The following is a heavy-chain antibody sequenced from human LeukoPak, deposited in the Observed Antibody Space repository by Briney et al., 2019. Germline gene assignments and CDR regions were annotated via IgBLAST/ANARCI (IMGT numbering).Heavy chain of an antibody. V-gene: IGHV4-34*01. D-gene: IGHD2-15*01. CDR3: ARGVRDCSGGSCYSRRGGYYYYYGMDV. CDR1: GGSFSGYY. Sequence: SETLSLTCAVYGGSFSGYYWSWIRQPPGKGLEWIGEINHSGSTNYNPSLKSRVTISVDTSKNQFSLKLSSVTAADTAVYYCARGVRDCSGGSCYSRRGGYYYYYGMDVWGQGTTVTVSS. J-gene: IGHJ6*02. CDR2: INHSGST.